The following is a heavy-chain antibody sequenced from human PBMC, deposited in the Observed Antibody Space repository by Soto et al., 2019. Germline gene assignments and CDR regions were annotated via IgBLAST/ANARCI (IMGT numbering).Heavy chain of an antibody. CDR3: ARQTNYDILTGYYNYYYYGMDV. CDR1: GGSISSSSYY. D-gene: IGHD3-9*01. V-gene: IGHV4-39*01. J-gene: IGHJ6*02. Sequence: LSLTCTVSGGSISSSSYYWGWIRQPPGKGLEWIGSIYYSGSTYYNPSLKSRVTISVDTSKNQFSLKLSSVTAADTAVYYCARQTNYDILTGYYNYYYYGMDVWGQGTTVTVSS. CDR2: IYYSGST.